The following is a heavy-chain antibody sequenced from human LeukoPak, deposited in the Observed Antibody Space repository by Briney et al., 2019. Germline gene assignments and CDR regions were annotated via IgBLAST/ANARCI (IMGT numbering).Heavy chain of an antibody. Sequence: ASVKVSCKASGYTFTSYGISSVRQAPGQGLEWMGWISAYNGNTNYAQKLQGTVTMTTDPSTSTAYMELRSLRSDDTAVYYCARVAVNTTIYYYYYMDVWGKGTTVTVSS. CDR3: ARVAVNTTIYYYYYMDV. CDR1: GYTFTSYG. J-gene: IGHJ6*03. CDR2: ISAYNGNT. D-gene: IGHD3-22*01. V-gene: IGHV1-18*01.